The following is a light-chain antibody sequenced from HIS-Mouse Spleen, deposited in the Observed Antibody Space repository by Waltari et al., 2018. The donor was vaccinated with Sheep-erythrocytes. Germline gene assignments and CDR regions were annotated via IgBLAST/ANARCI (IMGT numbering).Light chain of an antibody. CDR1: QSLLHSTGYTY. CDR2: LGS. J-gene: IGKJ2*01. CDR3: MQALQTPLT. Sequence: DIVMTQSPLSLPVTPGEPASISCRSSQSLLHSTGYTYLDWYLQKPGQSPQLLFCLGSNRASGVPDRFSGSGSGTDFTLKISRVEAEDVGVYYCMQALQTPLTFGQGTKLEIK. V-gene: IGKV2-28*01.